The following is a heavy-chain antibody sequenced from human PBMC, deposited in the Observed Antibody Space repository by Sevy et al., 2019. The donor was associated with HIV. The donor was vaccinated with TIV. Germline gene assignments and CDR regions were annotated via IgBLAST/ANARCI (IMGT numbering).Heavy chain of an antibody. V-gene: IGHV3-23*01. J-gene: IGHJ4*02. D-gene: IGHD3-16*01. Sequence: GGSLRLSCAASGFSFSSYEMSWVRQAPGKGLEWVSGIYPSGDSTFYADSVKGRFTISRDNSKSTLYLQMNSLGADDTAVFYCAHLGGGSISTRDNWGRGTLVTVSS. CDR1: GFSFSSYE. CDR2: IYPSGDST. CDR3: AHLGGGSISTRDN.